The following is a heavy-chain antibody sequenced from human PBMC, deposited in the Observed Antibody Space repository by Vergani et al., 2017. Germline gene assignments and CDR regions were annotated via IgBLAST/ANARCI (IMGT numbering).Heavy chain of an antibody. CDR1: GYTFTSYY. CDR3: ARERDGVGATHDYDYGMDV. Sequence: QVQLVQSGAEVKKPGASVKVSCKASGYTFTSYYMHWVRQAPGQGLEWMGIINPSGGSTSYAQKFQGRVTMTRETSTSTVYMELSSLRSEDTAVYYCARERDGVGATHDYDYGMDVWGQGTTVTVSS. CDR2: INPSGGST. D-gene: IGHD1-26*01. J-gene: IGHJ6*02. V-gene: IGHV1-46*03.